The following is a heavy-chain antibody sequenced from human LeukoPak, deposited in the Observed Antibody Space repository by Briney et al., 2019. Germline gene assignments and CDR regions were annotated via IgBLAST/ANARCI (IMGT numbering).Heavy chain of an antibody. CDR2: IYPGDSDT. V-gene: IGHV5-51*01. D-gene: IGHD4-23*01. CDR1: GYSFTSYW. Sequence: GESLKISCKGSGYSFTSYWIAWVRQMPGKGLEWMGIIYPGDSDTRYSPSFQGQVTISADKSISTAYLQWSSLKASDTAMYYCARGIGGNSVHHDAFDIWGQGTMVTVSS. J-gene: IGHJ3*02. CDR3: ARGIGGNSVHHDAFDI.